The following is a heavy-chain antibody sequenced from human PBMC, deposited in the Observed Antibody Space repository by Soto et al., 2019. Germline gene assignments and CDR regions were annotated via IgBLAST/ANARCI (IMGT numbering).Heavy chain of an antibody. CDR3: AREVNSSPARGPNWFDP. CDR2: IYHSGTT. V-gene: IGHV4-4*02. CDR1: SGSISSSNW. D-gene: IGHD6-13*01. Sequence: SETLSLTCAVSSGSISSSNWWSWVRQPPGKGLEWIGEIYHSGTTNYNPSLKTRVTISIDKSKNQFSLKMNSVTAADTAVYYCAREVNSSPARGPNWFDPWGQGTLVTVSS. J-gene: IGHJ5*02.